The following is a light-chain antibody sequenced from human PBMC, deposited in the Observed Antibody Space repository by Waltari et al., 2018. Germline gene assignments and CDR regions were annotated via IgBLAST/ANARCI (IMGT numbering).Light chain of an antibody. CDR3: CSFAGRGFSVI. Sequence: QSALTQPASVSGSPGQSITISCTGTSSDVGKYNLVSWYHQHPGEVPKLMIYEVTKRPSGVSDRFSGSKSGNTASLTISGLQAEDEADYFCCSFAGRGFSVIFGGGTKLTVL. CDR1: SSDVGKYNL. J-gene: IGLJ2*01. CDR2: EVT. V-gene: IGLV2-23*02.